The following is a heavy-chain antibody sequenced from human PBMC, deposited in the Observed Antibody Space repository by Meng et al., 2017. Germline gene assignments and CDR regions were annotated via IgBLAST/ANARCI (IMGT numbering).Heavy chain of an antibody. CDR2: INAGNANT. J-gene: IGHJ4*02. D-gene: IGHD6-19*01. CDR3: AREPGSSGWNYFDS. V-gene: IGHV1-3*01. CDR1: GYTFTSDS. Sequence: QVQLVQSGGEVKKPGASVKVSCKSSGYTFTSDSMHWVRQAPGQRLEWMGWINAGNANTKYSQKFQDRVTITMDTSASTAYMELSSLRSEDTAMYYCAREPGSSGWNYFDSWGQGTLVTVSS.